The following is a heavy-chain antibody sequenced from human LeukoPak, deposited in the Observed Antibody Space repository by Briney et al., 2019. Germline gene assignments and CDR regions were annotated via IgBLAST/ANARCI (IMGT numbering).Heavy chain of an antibody. CDR2: ISGSSSHV. CDR1: GFSFSIYN. Sequence: GGSLGLSCEASGFSFSIYNMNWVRLAPGKGLEWVSSISGSSSHVWYADSVKGRFTSSRDNAKNSLYLQMSSLRVEDTAVYYCARDQYYSDSSGYPYDIWGQGTMVTVSS. CDR3: ARDQYYSDSSGYPYDI. V-gene: IGHV3-21*01. D-gene: IGHD3-22*01. J-gene: IGHJ3*02.